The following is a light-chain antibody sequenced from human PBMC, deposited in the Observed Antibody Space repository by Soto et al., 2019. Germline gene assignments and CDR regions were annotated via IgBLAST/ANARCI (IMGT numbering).Light chain of an antibody. Sequence: DIQMTQSPSTLSAFVGDRLTITCRASQITIAWLSWYQQKTGKAPKVLIYKASSLESGVPSRFSGSGSGTEFTLTISSLQPDDFATYYCQKYNSYSWTFGQGTKVDIK. J-gene: IGKJ1*01. CDR3: QKYNSYSWT. CDR1: QITIAW. V-gene: IGKV1-5*03. CDR2: KAS.